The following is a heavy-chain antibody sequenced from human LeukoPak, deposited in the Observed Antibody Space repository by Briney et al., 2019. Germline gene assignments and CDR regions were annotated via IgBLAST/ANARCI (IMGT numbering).Heavy chain of an antibody. Sequence: RPGGSLRPCCADSGSSFNDYGMSCGRQAPGKGVWGGSGINWNDGSTGYAASAEGRLTITRDDAKNTLYLQMISLRVEETVAEYCPRGSGWKLLGSCDYWGQETLVTVSS. D-gene: IGHD2-15*01. CDR3: PRGSGWKLLGSCDY. J-gene: IGHJ4*02. CDR1: GSSFNDYG. CDR2: INWNDGST. V-gene: IGHV3-20*04.